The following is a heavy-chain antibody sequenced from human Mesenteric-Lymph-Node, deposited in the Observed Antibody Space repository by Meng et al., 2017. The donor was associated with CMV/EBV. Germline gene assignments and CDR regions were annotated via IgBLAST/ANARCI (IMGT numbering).Heavy chain of an antibody. Sequence: KAYGYTITTYDVNRLRQANGQGLEWMGWMNQNTGNTGYAQKFQGRVTMTRSTSLSTAYMELSSLRSDDTAVYYCVRNEALTGRFDTWGQGTLVTVSS. CDR1: GYTITTYD. CDR3: VRNEALTGRFDT. J-gene: IGHJ5*02. D-gene: IGHD3-9*01. V-gene: IGHV1-8*01. CDR2: MNQNTGNT.